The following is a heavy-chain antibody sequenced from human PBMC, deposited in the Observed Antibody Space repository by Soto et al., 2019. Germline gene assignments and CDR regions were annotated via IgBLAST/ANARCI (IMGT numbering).Heavy chain of an antibody. CDR3: ARTLHYYDSSGYYYEGWFDP. Sequence: QVQLVQSGAEVKKPGASVKVSCKASGYTFTSYGISWVREAPGQGLEWMGWISAYNGNTNYAQKLQGRVTMTTDTSTSTAYMELRSLRSDDTAVYYCARTLHYYDSSGYYYEGWFDPWGQGTLVTVSS. D-gene: IGHD3-22*01. J-gene: IGHJ5*02. CDR1: GYTFTSYG. V-gene: IGHV1-18*01. CDR2: ISAYNGNT.